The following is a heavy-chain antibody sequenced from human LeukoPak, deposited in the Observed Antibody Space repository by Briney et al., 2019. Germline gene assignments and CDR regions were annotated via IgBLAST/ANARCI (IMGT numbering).Heavy chain of an antibody. CDR3: AKDFAGSSWAFDY. Sequence: GGSLRLSCAASGLTFSDYYMSWIRQAPGKGLEWVSYISSSGSSIFCADSVKGRFTISRDNAKNSLYLQMNSLRAEDTALYYCAKDFAGSSWAFDYWGQGTLVTVSS. V-gene: IGHV3-11*01. D-gene: IGHD6-13*01. CDR1: GLTFSDYY. J-gene: IGHJ4*02. CDR2: ISSSGSSI.